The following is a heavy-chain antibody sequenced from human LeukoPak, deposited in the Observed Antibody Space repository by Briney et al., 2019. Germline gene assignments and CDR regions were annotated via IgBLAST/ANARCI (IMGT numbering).Heavy chain of an antibody. CDR3: VKKGGSWSPRFDA. CDR1: GFSFSIYA. Sequence: GGSLRLSCAASGFSFSIYAMSWVRQAPGKGLEWVSTVSASGATTYYADSVRGRFTISRDNSRATLVLQLNGLRAEDTAIYYCVKKGGSWSPRFDAWGQGILVTVSS. D-gene: IGHD6-13*01. V-gene: IGHV3-23*01. CDR2: VSASGATT. J-gene: IGHJ5*02.